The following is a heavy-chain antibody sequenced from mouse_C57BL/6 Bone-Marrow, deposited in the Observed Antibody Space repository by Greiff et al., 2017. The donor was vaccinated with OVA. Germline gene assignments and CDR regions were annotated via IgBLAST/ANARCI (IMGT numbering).Heavy chain of an antibody. V-gene: IGHV2-5*01. CDR2: IWRGGST. D-gene: IGHD3-3*01. CDR1: GFSLTSYG. CDR3: AKKGGDEGVFAY. J-gene: IGHJ3*01. Sequence: QVQLKESGPGLVQPSQSLSITCTVSGFSLTSYGVHWVRQSPGKGLEWLGVIWRGGSTDYNAASMSRLSITKDNSKSQVFFKMNSLQADDTAIYYWAKKGGDEGVFAYRGQGTLVTVSA.